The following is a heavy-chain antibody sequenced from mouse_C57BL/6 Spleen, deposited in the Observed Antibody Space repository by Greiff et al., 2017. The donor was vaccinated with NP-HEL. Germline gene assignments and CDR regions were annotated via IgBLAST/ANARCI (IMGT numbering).Heavy chain of an antibody. Sequence: DVKLQESGPGMVKPSQSLSLTCTVTGYSITSGYDWHWIRHFPGNKLEWMGYISYSGSTNYNPSLKSRISITHDTSKNHFFLKLNSVTTEDTATYDCARAGDSNYVDYAMDYWGQGTSVTVSS. J-gene: IGHJ4*01. V-gene: IGHV3-1*01. CDR3: ARAGDSNYVDYAMDY. CDR2: ISYSGST. CDR1: GYSITSGYD. D-gene: IGHD2-5*01.